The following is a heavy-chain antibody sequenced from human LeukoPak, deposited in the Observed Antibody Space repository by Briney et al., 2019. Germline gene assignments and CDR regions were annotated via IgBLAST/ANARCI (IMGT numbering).Heavy chain of an antibody. CDR2: INAGNGNT. CDR1: GYIFTSYV. J-gene: IGHJ3*02. V-gene: IGHV1-3*01. CDR3: ARDRDSSLDTFDI. D-gene: IGHD3-22*01. Sequence: ASVKVSCKASGYIFTSYVMHWVRQAPGQRLEWMGWINAGNGNTKYSQKFQGRVTITRDTSASTAYMELSSLRSEDTAVYYCARDRDSSLDTFDIWGQGTMVTVSS.